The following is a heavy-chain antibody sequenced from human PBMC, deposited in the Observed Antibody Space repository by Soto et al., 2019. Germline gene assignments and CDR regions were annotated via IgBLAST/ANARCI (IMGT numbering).Heavy chain of an antibody. D-gene: IGHD6-19*01. V-gene: IGHV3-21*01. CDR3: ARESGEYSSGWYDY. Sequence: EVQLVESGGGLVKPGGSLRLSCAASGFTFSSYSMNWVRQAPGKGLEWVSSISSSSSYLYYADSVKGRFTISRDNAKNSLYLQMNSLRAEDTAVYYCARESGEYSSGWYDYWGQGTLVTVSS. CDR2: ISSSSSYL. CDR1: GFTFSSYS. J-gene: IGHJ4*02.